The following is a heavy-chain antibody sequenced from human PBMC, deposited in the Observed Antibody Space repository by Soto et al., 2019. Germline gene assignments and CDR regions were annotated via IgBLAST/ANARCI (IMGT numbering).Heavy chain of an antibody. CDR2: MNPNSGNT. V-gene: IGHV1-8*01. J-gene: IGHJ5*02. CDR1: GSTFTSYD. CDR3: ARGGEDCSCGGCYLWFDP. D-gene: IGHD2-15*01. Sequence: QVQLVQSGAEVKKPGASVKVSCKASGSTFTSYDINWVRQATGQGLEWMGWMNPNSGNTGYAQKGQGRVTMTRKPSIRRAYMDLRSLRAEDTAVYYCARGGEDCSCGGCYLWFDPWGQGTLVTVAS.